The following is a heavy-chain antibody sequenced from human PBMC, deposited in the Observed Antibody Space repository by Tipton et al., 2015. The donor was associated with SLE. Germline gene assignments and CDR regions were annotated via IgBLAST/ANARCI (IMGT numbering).Heavy chain of an antibody. CDR3: ARGHIDSGYFQH. Sequence: TLSLTCTVSGGSISSGSYYWSWIRQPAGKALEWIGHIYTSGSTNYNPSLKSRVTISVDTSKNQFSLKVSSVTAADTAVYYCARGHIDSGYFQHWGQGTLVTVSS. CDR2: IYTSGST. D-gene: IGHD2-21*01. J-gene: IGHJ1*01. V-gene: IGHV4-61*09. CDR1: GGSISSGSYY.